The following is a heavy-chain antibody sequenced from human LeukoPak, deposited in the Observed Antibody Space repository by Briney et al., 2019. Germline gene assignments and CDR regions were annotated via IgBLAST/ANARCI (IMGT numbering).Heavy chain of an antibody. CDR1: GYTFSDYY. D-gene: IGHD1-14*01. J-gene: IGHJ4*02. Sequence: ASVKVSCKASGYTFSDYYIHWVRQAPGQGLEWMGWIDPKNGGTNYAQKFQGRVTMTRDTSFSTGYMDLSRLISDDTAVYYCARGGLHHGFDCWGQGTLVTVSS. CDR2: IDPKNGGT. CDR3: ARGGLHHGFDC. V-gene: IGHV1-2*02.